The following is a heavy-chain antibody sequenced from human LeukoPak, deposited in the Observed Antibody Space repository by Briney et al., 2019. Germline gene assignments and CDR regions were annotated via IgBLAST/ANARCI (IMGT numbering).Heavy chain of an antibody. CDR1: GGSISSYY. J-gene: IGHJ4*02. V-gene: IGHV4-59*08. CDR2: IYYSGST. D-gene: IGHD3-10*01. CDR3: ARLDGVPSGTIDY. Sequence: SETLSLTCTVSGGSISSYYWSWIRQPPGKGLEWIGYIYYSGSTNYNPSLKSRVTISVDTSKNQFPLKLSSVTAADTAVYYCARLDGVPSGTIDYWGQGTLVTVSS.